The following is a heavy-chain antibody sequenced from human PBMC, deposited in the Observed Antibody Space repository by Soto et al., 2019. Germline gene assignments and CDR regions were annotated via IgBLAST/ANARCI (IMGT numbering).Heavy chain of an antibody. V-gene: IGHV1-3*01. Sequence: ASVKVSCKASGYTFTSYAMHWVRQAPGQMLEWMGWIIARNGNTKYSQKFQARVTITRDTSASTAYIELSSLRSEDTAVYYCARGERLWTYYFEDWGQGTLVTVSS. CDR3: ARGERLWTYYFED. D-gene: IGHD6-25*01. J-gene: IGHJ4*02. CDR2: IIARNGNT. CDR1: GYTFTSYA.